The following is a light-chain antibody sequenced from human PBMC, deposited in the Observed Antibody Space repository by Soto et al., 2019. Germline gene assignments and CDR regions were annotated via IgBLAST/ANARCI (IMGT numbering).Light chain of an antibody. CDR2: ATS. CDR3: QQYGSSPLIT. Sequence: EIVLAQSPDTLSFSAGETATLSCRAIQTVNSDYLAWVQQRPGQAPRLLIFATSRRATDIPDRFSGSGSGTDFTLTTSILEPEDFAVYHCQQYGSSPLITFGQGTRLEIK. J-gene: IGKJ5*01. CDR1: QTVNSDY. V-gene: IGKV3-20*01.